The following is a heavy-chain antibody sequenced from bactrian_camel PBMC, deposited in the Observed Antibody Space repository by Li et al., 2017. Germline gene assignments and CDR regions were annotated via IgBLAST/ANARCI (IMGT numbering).Heavy chain of an antibody. CDR1: GITYSAGC. V-gene: IGHV3S53*01. J-gene: IGHJ6*01. D-gene: IGHD3*01. CDR3: AADRALDDDCYVGSLYTDFAY. CDR2: IHTHGNI. Sequence: QVQLVESGGGSVQAGGSLKLACRFSGITYSAGCMGWFRQPPGKDREDREGIAAIHTHGNIAYADSAKGRFTITQDNAKSTLYLQINNLKPEDTAMYYCAADRALDDDCYVGSLYTDFAYWGQGTQVTVS.